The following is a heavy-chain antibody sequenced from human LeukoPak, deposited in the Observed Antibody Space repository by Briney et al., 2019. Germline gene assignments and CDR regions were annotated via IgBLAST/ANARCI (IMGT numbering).Heavy chain of an antibody. CDR3: ARVGSATVTTLDY. J-gene: IGHJ4*02. V-gene: IGHV3-21*01. CDR2: ISSSSSYI. D-gene: IGHD4-17*01. CDR1: GFSFSSYE. Sequence: GGSLRLSCAASGFSFSSYEMNWVRQAPGKGLEWVSSISSSSSYIYYADSVKGRFTMSRDNAKNSLYLQMNSLRAEDTAVYYCARVGSATVTTLDYWGQGTLVTVSS.